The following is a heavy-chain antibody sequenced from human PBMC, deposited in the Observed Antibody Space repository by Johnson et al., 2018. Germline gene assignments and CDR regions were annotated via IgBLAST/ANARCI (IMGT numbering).Heavy chain of an antibody. CDR1: GFTFSSYG. J-gene: IGHJ3*02. Sequence: QVQLVESGGGVVQPGRSLRLSCAASGFTFSSYGMHWVRQAPGQGLEWVAVISYDGSNKYYADSVKGRFIISRDKSTNTLYLQMNSQRAEDTAWYYWAKVETGGRWIQLWLEGAFDIWGQGTMVTVSS. D-gene: IGHD5-18*01. V-gene: IGHV3-30*18. CDR3: AKVETGGRWIQLWLEGAFDI. CDR2: ISYDGSNK.